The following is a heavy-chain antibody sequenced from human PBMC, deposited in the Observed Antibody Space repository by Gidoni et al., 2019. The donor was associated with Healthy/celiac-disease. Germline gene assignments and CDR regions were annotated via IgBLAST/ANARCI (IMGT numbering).Heavy chain of an antibody. CDR1: VSTFSSYA. J-gene: IGHJ6*02. CDR2: IITIFGTA. CDR3: ARNSWGPHYGMDV. V-gene: IGHV1-69*06. Sequence: QMQLLQSGAEARVPWPAQKVAFKASVSTFSSYAISWVRRAPGQGLEWMGGIITIFGTANYAQKFQGRVTIPADKSTSTAYMELSSLRSEDTAVYYCARNSWGPHYGMDVWGQGTTVTVSS. D-gene: IGHD7-27*01.